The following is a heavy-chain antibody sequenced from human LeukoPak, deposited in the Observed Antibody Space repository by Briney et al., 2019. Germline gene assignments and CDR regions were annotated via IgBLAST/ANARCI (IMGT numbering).Heavy chain of an antibody. D-gene: IGHD3-9*01. Sequence: ASVKVSCKASGYTFTGYYIHWVRQAPGQGLEWMGWINPNSGGTNYIQKFQGRVSMTRDTSINTAYMQLSRLRSDDTAVYYCARSPHILTGENFDYWGQGTLLTVSS. CDR1: GYTFTGYY. V-gene: IGHV1-2*02. CDR3: ARSPHILTGENFDY. J-gene: IGHJ4*02. CDR2: INPNSGGT.